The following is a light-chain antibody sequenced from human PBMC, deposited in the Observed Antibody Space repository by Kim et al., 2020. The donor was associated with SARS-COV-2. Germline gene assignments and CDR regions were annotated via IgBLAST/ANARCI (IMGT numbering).Light chain of an antibody. V-gene: IGLV4-69*01. CDR2: LNSDGSH. CDR3: QTWGTGIQV. CDR1: SGHSSYA. J-gene: IGLJ2*01. Sequence: QLVLTQSPSASASLGASVKLTCTLSSGHSSYAIAWHQQQPEKGPRYLMKLNSDGSHSKGDGIPDRFSGSSSGAERYLTISSLQSEDEVDYYCQTWGTGIQVFGGGTQLTVL.